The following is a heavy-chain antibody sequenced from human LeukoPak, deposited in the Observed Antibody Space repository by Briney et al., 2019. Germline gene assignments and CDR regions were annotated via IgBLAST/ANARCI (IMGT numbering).Heavy chain of an antibody. J-gene: IGHJ6*03. CDR1: GYTFSSYG. V-gene: IGHV1-18*01. CDR3: ARGRSSGWYIHLSRYYYYMDV. Sequence: ASVKVSCKASGYTFSSYGISWVRQAPGQGLEWMGWISGYNDNTKYYAQKLQGRVTMTTDTSTSTAYMELRSLRSDDTAVYYCARGRSSGWYIHLSRYYYYMDVWGKGTTVTISS. CDR2: ISGYNDNT. D-gene: IGHD6-19*01.